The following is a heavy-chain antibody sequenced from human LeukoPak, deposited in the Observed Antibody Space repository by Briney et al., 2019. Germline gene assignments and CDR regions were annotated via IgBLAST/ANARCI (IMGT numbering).Heavy chain of an antibody. CDR3: ARGPWDYRFGELLPIDY. Sequence: PSETLSLTCTVSGDSISSSGYYWGWIRRPPGKGLEWIVYIYYSGSTYYNPSLKSRVTISVDTSKNQFSLKLSSVTAADTAVYYCARGPWDYRFGELLPIDYWGQGTLVTVSS. D-gene: IGHD3-10*01. J-gene: IGHJ4*02. V-gene: IGHV4-31*03. CDR1: GDSISSSGYY. CDR2: IYYSGST.